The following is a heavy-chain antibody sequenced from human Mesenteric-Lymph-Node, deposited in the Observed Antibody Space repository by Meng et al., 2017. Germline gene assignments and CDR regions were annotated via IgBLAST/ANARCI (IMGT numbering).Heavy chain of an antibody. CDR3: ARDYAGDYPDY. J-gene: IGHJ4*02. CDR2: IGTDANDV. CDR1: GFVFGTSI. Sequence: GESLKISCAASGFVFGTSIIHWVRQAPGKGLEWVSVIGTDANDVYYAASVKGRFIISRDNSKNTVYLQMSNLRTEDTAVYYCARDYAGDYPDYWGQGTLVTVSS. V-gene: IGHV3-30*02. D-gene: IGHD4-23*01.